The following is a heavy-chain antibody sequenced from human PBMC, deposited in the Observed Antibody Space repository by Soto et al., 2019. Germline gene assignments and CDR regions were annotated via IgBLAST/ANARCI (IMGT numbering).Heavy chain of an antibody. J-gene: IGHJ4*02. CDR2: ISVSGGST. D-gene: IGHD3-22*01. CDR3: AKEEGSYDSSGYYHLFPIDY. CDR1: GFTFSSYA. V-gene: IGHV3-23*01. Sequence: WGSLRLSCAASGFTFSSYAMSWVRQAPGKWLEWVSAISVSGGSTYYADSVKGRFTISRDNSKNTLYLQMNSLRAEDTAVYYCAKEEGSYDSSGYYHLFPIDYWGQGTLVTVSS.